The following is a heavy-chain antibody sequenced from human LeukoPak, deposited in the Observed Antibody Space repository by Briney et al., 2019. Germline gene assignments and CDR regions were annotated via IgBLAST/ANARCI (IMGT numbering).Heavy chain of an antibody. V-gene: IGHV4-4*09. J-gene: IGHJ5*02. Sequence: SETLSLTCTVSGGSISSYYWSWIRQPPGKGLEWIGYIYTSGSTNYNPSLKSRVTISVDTSKNQFSLKLSSVTAADTAVYYCARIPNTWEGWFDPWGQGTLVTVSS. CDR1: GGSISSYY. CDR2: IYTSGST. CDR3: ARIPNTWEGWFDP. D-gene: IGHD1-26*01.